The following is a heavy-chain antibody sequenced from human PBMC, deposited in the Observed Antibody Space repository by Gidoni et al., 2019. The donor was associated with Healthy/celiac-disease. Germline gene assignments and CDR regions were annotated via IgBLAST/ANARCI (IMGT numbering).Heavy chain of an antibody. D-gene: IGHD3-22*01. CDR3: ATAYVYYYDSSGYYDYYGMDV. J-gene: IGHJ6*02. Sequence: VQLVQSGAEVKKPGASVKVSGKVSGDTLTELSMHGVRQAPGKGFAWRGGFDPEDGETIYAQKFPGRVTMTEDTSTDTAYMELSSLRSEDTAVYYCATAYVYYYDSSGYYDYYGMDVWGQGTTVTVSS. CDR1: GDTLTELS. CDR2: FDPEDGET. V-gene: IGHV1-24*01.